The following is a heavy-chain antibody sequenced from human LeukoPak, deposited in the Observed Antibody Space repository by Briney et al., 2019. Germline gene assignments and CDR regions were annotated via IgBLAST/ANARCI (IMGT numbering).Heavy chain of an antibody. CDR3: AKGAFPKSYYHYGMDV. Sequence: GGSLRLSCAASGFTFSSYGMHWVRQAPGKGLEWVAVISYDGSNKYYADSVKGRFTISRDNSKNTLYLQMNSLRAEDTAVYYCAKGAFPKSYYHYGMDVWGQGTTVTVSS. J-gene: IGHJ6*02. D-gene: IGHD3-16*01. CDR2: ISYDGSNK. V-gene: IGHV3-30*18. CDR1: GFTFSSYG.